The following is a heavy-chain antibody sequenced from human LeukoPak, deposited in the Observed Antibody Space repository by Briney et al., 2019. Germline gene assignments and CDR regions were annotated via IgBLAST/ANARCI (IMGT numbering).Heavy chain of an antibody. D-gene: IGHD2-2*01. V-gene: IGHV3-23*01. CDR3: AHGAMYQLDY. J-gene: IGHJ4*02. CDR1: GFPFSSHG. CDR2: IIGGGGST. Sequence: GGSLTLSCAASGFPFSSHGMSWVRQAPGKGLEWVSGIIGGGGSTYYAGSVKGRFTISGDNSRNTLFLQMNSLRAEDTAVYYCAHGAMYQLDYWGQGTLVTVSS.